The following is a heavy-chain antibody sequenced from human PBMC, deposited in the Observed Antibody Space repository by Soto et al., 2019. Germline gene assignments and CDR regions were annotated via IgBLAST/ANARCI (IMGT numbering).Heavy chain of an antibody. Sequence: QVQLVQSGAEVKKPGASVKVSCMASGYTFTSYGISWVRQAPGQGLEWMGWISAYNGNTNYAQKLQGRVTMTTDTSTSTAYMELRSLRSDDTAVYYCARERITMVRGVQNFDYWGQGTLVTVSS. J-gene: IGHJ4*02. CDR1: GYTFTSYG. CDR3: ARERITMVRGVQNFDY. CDR2: ISAYNGNT. V-gene: IGHV1-18*01. D-gene: IGHD3-10*01.